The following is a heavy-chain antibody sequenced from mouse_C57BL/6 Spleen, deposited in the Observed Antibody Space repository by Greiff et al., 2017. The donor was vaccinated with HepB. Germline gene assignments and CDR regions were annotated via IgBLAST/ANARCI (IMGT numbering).Heavy chain of an antibody. CDR3: ARSNYDYDAFAY. D-gene: IGHD2-4*01. Sequence: QVQLKESGAELVKPGASVKMSCKASGYTFTSYWITWVKQRPGQGLEWIGDIYPGSGSTNYNEKFKSKATLTVDTSSSTAYMQLSSLTSEDSAVYYCARSNYDYDAFAYWGQGTLVTVSA. CDR1: GYTFTSYW. J-gene: IGHJ3*01. CDR2: IYPGSGST. V-gene: IGHV1-55*01.